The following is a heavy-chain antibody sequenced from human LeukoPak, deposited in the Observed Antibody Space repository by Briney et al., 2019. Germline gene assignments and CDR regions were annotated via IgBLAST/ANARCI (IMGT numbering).Heavy chain of an antibody. CDR2: ISGSGGST. CDR3: AKTSSWYLTEYFQP. J-gene: IGHJ1*01. CDR1: GFTFSSYA. Sequence: GGSLRLSCAASGFTFSSYAMSWVRQAPGKGLEWVSAISGSGGSTYYADSVKGRFTISRDNSKNTLYLQINSLRAEDTAVYYCAKTSSWYLTEYFQPWGQGTLVTVSS. V-gene: IGHV3-23*01. D-gene: IGHD6-13*01.